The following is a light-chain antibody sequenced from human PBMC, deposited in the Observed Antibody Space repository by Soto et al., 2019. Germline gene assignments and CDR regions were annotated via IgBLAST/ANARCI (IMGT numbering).Light chain of an antibody. CDR2: GAS. Sequence: DIQVTQSPSSLSASVGDRVTITCRASQGIRSHLGWYQQKPGKAPQRLIYGASILHPGVPSRFNGSGFGTEFPLTISSLQPEDFATYYCLQNDILPRTFGQGTTVDIK. V-gene: IGKV1-17*01. J-gene: IGKJ1*01. CDR3: LQNDILPRT. CDR1: QGIRSH.